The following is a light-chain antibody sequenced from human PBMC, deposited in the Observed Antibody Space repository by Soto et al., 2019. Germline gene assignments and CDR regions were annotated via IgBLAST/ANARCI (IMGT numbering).Light chain of an antibody. CDR1: QSISSW. Sequence: DIQMTQSPSTLSASVGDRVTITCRASQSISSWLAWYQQKPGKAPKLLIYKASSLESGVPSRFSGSGSGTEVTLTISSLQPDAVASCYWRRYNSYAYTFGQGTKLEIK. V-gene: IGKV1-5*03. CDR3: RRYNSYAYT. J-gene: IGKJ2*01. CDR2: KAS.